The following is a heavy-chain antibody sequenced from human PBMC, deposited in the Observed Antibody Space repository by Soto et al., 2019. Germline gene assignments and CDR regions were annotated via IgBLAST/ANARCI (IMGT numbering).Heavy chain of an antibody. V-gene: IGHV4-34*01. J-gene: IGHJ6*02. D-gene: IGHD6-13*01. Sequence: SETLSLTCAVYGGSFSGYYWSWIRQPPGKGLEWIGEINHSGSTNYNPSLKSRVTISVDTSKNQFSLKLSSVTAADTAVYYCARYREPGIAAAGKNYYYGMDVWGQGTTVTVSS. CDR1: GGSFSGYY. CDR2: INHSGST. CDR3: ARYREPGIAAAGKNYYYGMDV.